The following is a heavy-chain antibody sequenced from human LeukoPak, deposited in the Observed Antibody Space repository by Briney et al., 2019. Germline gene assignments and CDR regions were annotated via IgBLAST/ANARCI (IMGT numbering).Heavy chain of an antibody. D-gene: IGHD3-16*01. CDR3: AKGVLRTGGDY. J-gene: IGHJ4*02. CDR2: ISGSGGST. CDR1: GFTFSSYA. V-gene: IGHV3-23*01. Sequence: GGSLRLSCAASGFTFSSYAMNWVRQAPGKGLEWVSAISGSGGSTYYSVKGRFTISRDNSKNTLYLQMNSLRAEDTAVYYCAKGVLRTGGDYWGQGTLVTVSS.